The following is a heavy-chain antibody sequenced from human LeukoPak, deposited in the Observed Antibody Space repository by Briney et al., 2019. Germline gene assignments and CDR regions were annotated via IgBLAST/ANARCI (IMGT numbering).Heavy chain of an antibody. D-gene: IGHD4-11*01. CDR1: GYTFTGYY. V-gene: IGHV1-2*02. J-gene: IGHJ6*03. CDR3: ATSAGDYRAGHYYYMGV. Sequence: ASVKVSCKASGYTFTGYYFHWVRQAPGQGLEWMGWINPNTADTNYAQKFLGGVTLTWDTSISTAYMELNRLTSDDTAVYYCATSAGDYRAGHYYYMGVWGKGTSVTVSS. CDR2: INPNTADT.